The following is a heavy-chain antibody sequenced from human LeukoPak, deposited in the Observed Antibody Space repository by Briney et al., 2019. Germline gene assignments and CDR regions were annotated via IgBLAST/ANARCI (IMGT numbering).Heavy chain of an antibody. D-gene: IGHD3/OR15-3a*01. V-gene: IGHV3-23*01. Sequence: GGSLRLSCAASGFTFSNYGMSWVRQAPGKGLEWVAGISDSGGSTKYADSVKGRFTISRDNPKNTLYLQMNSLRAEDTAVYFCAKRGVVIRVILVGFHKEAYYFESWGQGALVTVSS. CDR3: AKRGVVIRVILVGFHKEAYYFES. J-gene: IGHJ4*02. CDR1: GFTFSNYG. CDR2: ISDSGGST.